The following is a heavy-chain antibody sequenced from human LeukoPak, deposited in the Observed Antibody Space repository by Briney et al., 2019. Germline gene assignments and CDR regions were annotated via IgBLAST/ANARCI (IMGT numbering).Heavy chain of an antibody. D-gene: IGHD3-3*01. CDR1: GYTFTSYG. J-gene: IGHJ4*02. CDR3: AVKYYDFWSGYYNPFDY. Sequence: GASVTVSCKASGYTFTSYGISWVRQAPGQGLEWMGWISAYNGNTNYAQKLQGRVTMTTDTSTSTAYMELRSLRSDDTAVYYCAVKYYDFWSGYYNPFDYWGQGTLVTVSS. CDR2: ISAYNGNT. V-gene: IGHV1-18*01.